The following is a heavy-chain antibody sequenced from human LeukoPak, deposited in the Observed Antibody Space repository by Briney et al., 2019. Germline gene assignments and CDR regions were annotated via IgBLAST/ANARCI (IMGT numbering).Heavy chain of an antibody. CDR1: GFTFSSYA. Sequence: GGSLRLSCAASGFTFSSYAMHWVRQAPGKGLEWVAVISYDGSNKYYADSVKGRFTISRDNSKNTLYLQMNSLRAEATAVYYCARDEMSYDSSGYYLGADYWGQGTLVTVSS. D-gene: IGHD3-22*01. CDR2: ISYDGSNK. CDR3: ARDEMSYDSSGYYLGADY. V-gene: IGHV3-30-3*01. J-gene: IGHJ4*02.